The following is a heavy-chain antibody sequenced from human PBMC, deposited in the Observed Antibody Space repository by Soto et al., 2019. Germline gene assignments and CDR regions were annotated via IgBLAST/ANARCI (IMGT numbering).Heavy chain of an antibody. J-gene: IGHJ4*02. CDR3: AAPAGYSSSWSY. CDR2: ISSSSSYI. CDR1: GFTFSSYS. V-gene: IGHV3-21*01. Sequence: EVQLVESGGGLVKPGGSLRLSCAASGFTFSSYSMNWVRQAPGKGLEWVSSISSSSSYIYYADSVKGRFTISRDNAKNSLDLQMNSLRAEDTAVYYCAAPAGYSSSWSYWGQGTLVTVSS. D-gene: IGHD6-13*01.